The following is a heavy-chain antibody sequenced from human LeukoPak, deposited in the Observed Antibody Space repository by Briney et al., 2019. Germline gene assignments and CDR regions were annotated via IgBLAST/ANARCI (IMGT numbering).Heavy chain of an antibody. V-gene: IGHV2-5*02. J-gene: IGHJ4*02. CDR1: GFSLSTSGEG. D-gene: IGHD6-13*01. Sequence: KESGPTLVKPTQPLTLTCTFSGFSLSTSGEGVGWIRQPPGKALEWLALIYWGDDKRYSPSLKSRLTITKDTSKNQVVLTMTNMDPVGTATYFCAHSHTSSPNDYWGQGTLVTVSS. CDR2: IYWGDDK. CDR3: AHSHTSSPNDY.